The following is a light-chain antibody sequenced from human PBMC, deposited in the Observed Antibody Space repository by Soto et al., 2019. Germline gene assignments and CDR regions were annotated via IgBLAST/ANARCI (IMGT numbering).Light chain of an antibody. Sequence: ALTQPASVSGSPGQSITISCTGTSSDVGGYNYVSWYQQHPGKAPKFMIYDVSNRPSGVSNRFSGSKSGNTASLTISGLQAEYEADYYCCSYTTSNTRQIVFGTGTKVTVL. V-gene: IGLV2-14*01. J-gene: IGLJ1*01. CDR1: SSDVGGYNY. CDR2: DVS. CDR3: CSYTTSNTRQIV.